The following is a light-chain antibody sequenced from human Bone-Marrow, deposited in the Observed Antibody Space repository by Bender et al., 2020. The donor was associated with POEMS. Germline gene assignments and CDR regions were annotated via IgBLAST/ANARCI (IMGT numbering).Light chain of an antibody. V-gene: IGLV3-25*03. J-gene: IGLJ3*02. Sequence: SYELTQPPSVSVSPRQTARITCSGDALPRKYAYWYQQKSGQAPVLVIYEDSKRPSGIPERFSGSSSGTTVTLTITGVQAEDEADYYCQSADSSGTYRVFGGGTKLTVL. CDR1: ALPRKY. CDR2: EDS. CDR3: QSADSSGTYRV.